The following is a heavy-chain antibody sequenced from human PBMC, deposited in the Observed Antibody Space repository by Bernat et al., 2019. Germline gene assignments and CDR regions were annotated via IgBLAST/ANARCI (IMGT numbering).Heavy chain of an antibody. CDR3: ARSPSALVADPYGMDV. J-gene: IGHJ6*02. CDR2: IDYSGST. V-gene: IGHV4-31*03. CDR1: GGSISSGGYY. Sequence: QVQLQESGPGLVKPSQTLSLTCTVSGGSISSGGYYWSWIRQHPGKGLEWIGYIDYSGSTYYNPSLKSRVTISVDTSKNQFYMKLSSVTAADTAVYYCARSPSALVADPYGMDVWGQGTTVTVSS. D-gene: IGHD5-12*01.